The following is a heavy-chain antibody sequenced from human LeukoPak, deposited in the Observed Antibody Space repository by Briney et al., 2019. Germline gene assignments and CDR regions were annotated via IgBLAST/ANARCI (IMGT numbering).Heavy chain of an antibody. CDR1: GFTFSSYA. CDR3: AQTIRGENYGSGSYYEGDY. D-gene: IGHD3-10*01. Sequence: GGSLRLSCAASGFTFSSYAMSWVRQAPGKGLEWVSAISGSGGSTYYADSVKGRFTISRDNSKNTLYLQMNSLRAEDTAVYYCAQTIRGENYGSGSYYEGDYWGQGTLVTVSS. J-gene: IGHJ4*02. V-gene: IGHV3-23*01. CDR2: ISGSGGST.